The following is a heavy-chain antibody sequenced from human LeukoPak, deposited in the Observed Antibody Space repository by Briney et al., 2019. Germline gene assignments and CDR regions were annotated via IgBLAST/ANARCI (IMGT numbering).Heavy chain of an antibody. CDR2: ISGGGGYT. J-gene: IGHJ6*02. CDR1: GFAFSSSG. CDR3: ATYYYYSSGLDV. V-gene: IGHV3-23*01. D-gene: IGHD3-22*01. Sequence: GGSLRLSCAASGFAFSSSGMSWVRQAPGKGLAWVSVISGGGGYTYYADSVKGRFTISRDNAKNTLYLQMNSLRAEDTAVYYCATYYYYSSGLDVWGQGTTVTVSS.